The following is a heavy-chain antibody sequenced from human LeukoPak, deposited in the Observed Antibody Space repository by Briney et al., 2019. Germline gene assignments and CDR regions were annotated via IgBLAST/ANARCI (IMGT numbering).Heavy chain of an antibody. V-gene: IGHV3-30*18. J-gene: IGHJ4*02. Sequence: GGSLRLSCAASGFTFSSYGMHWVRQAPGKGLEWVAVISYDGSNKYYADSVKGRFTISRDNSKNTLYLQMNSLRAEDTAVYYCAKDKSHYYGSGSPPYFDYWGQGTLVTVSS. CDR3: AKDKSHYYGSGSPPYFDY. D-gene: IGHD3-10*01. CDR2: ISYDGSNK. CDR1: GFTFSSYG.